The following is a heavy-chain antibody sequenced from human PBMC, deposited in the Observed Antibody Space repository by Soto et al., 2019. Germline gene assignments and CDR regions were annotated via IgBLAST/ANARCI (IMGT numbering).Heavy chain of an antibody. D-gene: IGHD6-19*01. Sequence: QITLKESGPTLVRPTQTLTLTCTFSGFSLSTIGLGVCWIRQPPGKALEWLALIYWNDDKRYSPSLKARLTITKDTAKNQVVLTMTNMDPVDTATYDCAHRPSGWYLFDYWVQGTLVTDSS. V-gene: IGHV2-5*01. J-gene: IGHJ4*02. CDR3: AHRPSGWYLFDY. CDR1: GFSLSTIGLG. CDR2: IYWNDDK.